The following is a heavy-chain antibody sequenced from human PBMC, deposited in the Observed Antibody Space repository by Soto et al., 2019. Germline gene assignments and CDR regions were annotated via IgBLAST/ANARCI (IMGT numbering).Heavy chain of an antibody. V-gene: IGHV3-74*01. CDR1: GFTFSSYW. CDR2: INNDGSST. CDR3: ASGVVAGSGTFYNDY. J-gene: IGHJ4*02. D-gene: IGHD3-10*01. Sequence: EVQLVESGGGLVQPGGSLRLSCAASGFTFSSYWMHWVRQAPGKGLVWVARINNDGSSTSYADSVKGRLTISRDNAKNTLYRQVNSLRAEDTAVYYCASGVVAGSGTFYNDYWGRGTLVTVSS.